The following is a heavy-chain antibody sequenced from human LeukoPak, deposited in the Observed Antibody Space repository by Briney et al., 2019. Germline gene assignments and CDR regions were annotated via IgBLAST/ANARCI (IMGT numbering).Heavy chain of an antibody. CDR1: GGSFSGYY. CDR3: ARARYCSGGSCKALDY. V-gene: IGHV4-34*01. CDR2: INHSGST. J-gene: IGHJ4*02. Sequence: PSETLSLTCAVYGGSFSGYYWSWIRQPPGKGLEWIGEINHSGSTNYNPSLKSRVTISVDTSKNQFSLKLSSVTAADTAVYYCARARYCSGGSCKALDYWGQGTLVTVSS. D-gene: IGHD2-15*01.